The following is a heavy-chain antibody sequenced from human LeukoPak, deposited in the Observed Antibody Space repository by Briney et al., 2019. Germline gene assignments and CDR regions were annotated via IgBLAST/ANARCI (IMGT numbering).Heavy chain of an antibody. CDR2: IIPIFGTA. D-gene: IGHD2-15*01. J-gene: IGHJ5*02. Sequence: SVKVSCKASGGTFSSYAISWVRQAPGQGLEWMGRIIPIFGTANYAQKFQGRVTITTDESTSTAYMELSSLRSEDTAVYYCATEPNGKLKLNPEDRYCSGGSCYSWFDPWGQGTLVTVSS. V-gene: IGHV1-69*05. CDR3: ATEPNGKLKLNPEDRYCSGGSCYSWFDP. CDR1: GGTFSSYA.